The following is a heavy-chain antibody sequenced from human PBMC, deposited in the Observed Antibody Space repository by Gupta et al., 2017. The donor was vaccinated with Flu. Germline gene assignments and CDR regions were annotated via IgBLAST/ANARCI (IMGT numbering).Heavy chain of an antibody. D-gene: IGHD3-3*01. CDR3: ARGHDPVDYGFWSGYYSGNVATPSPSVDWFDP. V-gene: IGHV3-48*01. J-gene: IGHJ5*02. CDR2: ISSSSNSI. Sequence: ISSSSNSIYYADSVRGRFTVSRDNARNSLYLQMHSLRAEDTAVYYCARGHDPVDYGFWSGYYSGNVATPSPSVDWFDPWGQGTLVTVSS.